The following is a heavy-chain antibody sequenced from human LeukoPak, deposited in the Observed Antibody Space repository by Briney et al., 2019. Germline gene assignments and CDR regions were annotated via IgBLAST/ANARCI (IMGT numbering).Heavy chain of an antibody. J-gene: IGHJ5*02. CDR3: ARGGGYSYPRWFDP. V-gene: IGHV4-59*08. Sequence: SETLSLTCTVSGGSISSYYWSWIRQPPGKGLEWIGYIYYSGSTNYNPSLKSRVTISVDTSKNQFSLKLSSVTAADTAVYYCARGGGYSYPRWFDPWGQGTLVTVSS. D-gene: IGHD5-18*01. CDR2: IYYSGST. CDR1: GGSISSYY.